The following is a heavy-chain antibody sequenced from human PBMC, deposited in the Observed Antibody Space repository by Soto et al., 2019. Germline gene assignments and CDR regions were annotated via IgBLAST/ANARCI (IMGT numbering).Heavy chain of an antibody. Sequence: QVQLQESGPGLVKPSQTLSLTCTVSGGSISSGGYYWSWIRQHPGKGLEWIGYIYYSGSTYYNPSLKSRVTISVDTSKNQFSLKLSSVTAADTAVYYCARDRKYCSGGSCYSGRPNWFDPWGQGTLVTASS. D-gene: IGHD2-15*01. CDR2: IYYSGST. J-gene: IGHJ5*02. CDR3: ARDRKYCSGGSCYSGRPNWFDP. CDR1: GGSISSGGYY. V-gene: IGHV4-31*03.